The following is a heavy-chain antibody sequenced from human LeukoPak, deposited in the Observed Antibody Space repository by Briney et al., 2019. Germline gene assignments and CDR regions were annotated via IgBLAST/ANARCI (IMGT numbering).Heavy chain of an antibody. V-gene: IGHV4-34*01. D-gene: IGHD3-3*01. CDR3: ASLGGVWSSTHRPQKRKVFDY. J-gene: IGHJ4*01. CDR2: INHSGST. Sequence: PSETLSLTCAVYGGSFSGYYWSWIRQPPGKGLEWIGEINHSGSTNYNPSFKSRVTISVDTSKNQFSLKMSSVTATDTAVYYCASLGGVWSSTHRPQKRKVFDYWGQGTLVTVSS. CDR1: GGSFSGYY.